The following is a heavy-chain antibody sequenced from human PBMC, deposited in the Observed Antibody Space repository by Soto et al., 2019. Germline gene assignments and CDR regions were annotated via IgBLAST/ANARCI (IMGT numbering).Heavy chain of an antibody. CDR2: IYYSGST. V-gene: IGHV4-59*01. Sequence: PSETLSLTCTVSGGSISSYYWSWIRQPPGKVLEWIGYIYYSGSTNYNPSLKSRVTISVDTSKNQFSLKLSSVTAADTAVYYCARVTRVSGFLNWFDPWGQGTLVTVSS. CDR3: ARVTRVSGFLNWFDP. D-gene: IGHD3-10*01. J-gene: IGHJ5*02. CDR1: GGSISSYY.